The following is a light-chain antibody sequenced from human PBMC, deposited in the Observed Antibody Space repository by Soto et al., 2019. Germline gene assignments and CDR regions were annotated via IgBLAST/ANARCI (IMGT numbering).Light chain of an antibody. CDR2: KAS. J-gene: IGKJ1*01. CDR3: QHYNSYSEA. Sequence: IQMTQSHSTLSGSVGDRVTITCLASQTISSWLAWYQQKPGKAPKLLIYKASTLKSGVPPRFSGSGSGTEFTLTISSLQPDDFATYYCQHYNSYSEAFGQGTKVELK. V-gene: IGKV1-5*03. CDR1: QTISSW.